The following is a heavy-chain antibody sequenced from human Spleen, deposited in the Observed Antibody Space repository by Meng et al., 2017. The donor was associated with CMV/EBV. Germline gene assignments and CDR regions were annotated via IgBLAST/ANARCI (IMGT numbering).Heavy chain of an antibody. J-gene: IGHJ4*02. CDR2: ISSSGSTI. CDR3: AGRIYYCSSNGVFGY. V-gene: IGHV3-48*03. Sequence: GGSLRLSCAASGFIFSTYEMNWVRQAPGKGLEWVSYISSSGSTIYYADSVKGRFTISRDNAKNSLYLQMNSLRAEDTAVYYCAGRIYYCSSNGVFGYWGQGTPVTVSS. CDR1: GFIFSTYE. D-gene: IGHD2-2*01.